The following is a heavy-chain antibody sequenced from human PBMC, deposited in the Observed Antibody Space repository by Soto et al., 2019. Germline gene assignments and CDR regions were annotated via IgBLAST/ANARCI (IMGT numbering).Heavy chain of an antibody. D-gene: IGHD3-10*01. Sequence: GESLKISCKGSGYSFTSYWISWVRQMPGKGLEWMGRIDPSDSYTNYSPSFQGHVTISADKSISTAYLQWSSLKASDTAMYYCARAKLLWFGELLYSPYYYGMDVWGQGTTVTVSS. CDR2: IDPSDSYT. J-gene: IGHJ6*02. CDR1: GYSFTSYW. V-gene: IGHV5-10-1*01. CDR3: ARAKLLWFGELLYSPYYYGMDV.